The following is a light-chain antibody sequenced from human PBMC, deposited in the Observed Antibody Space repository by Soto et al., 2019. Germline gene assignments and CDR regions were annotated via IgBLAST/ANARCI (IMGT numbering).Light chain of an antibody. CDR1: ASTIGRNY. J-gene: IGLJ1*01. Sequence: QSVLTQSPSASGTPGQRVTISCSGSASTIGRNYVYWYQQLPGTAPKLLIYRNSQRPSGVPDRFSGSKSATSASLAMRGLRAEDEADYYCAAWDDNLGGFYVFGDGTKAPVL. CDR2: RNS. CDR3: AAWDDNLGGFYV. V-gene: IGLV1-47*01.